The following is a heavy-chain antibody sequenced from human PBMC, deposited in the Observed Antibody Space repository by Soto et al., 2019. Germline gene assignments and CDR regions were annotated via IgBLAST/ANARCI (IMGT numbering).Heavy chain of an antibody. CDR1: GYSFSSKG. CDR2: TNVRNGDP. Sequence: QVQLVQSGAEVKRPGASVKISCEASGYSFSSKGVHWVRQAPGHSLEWMGWTNVRNGDPKYSQKFQGRVTINRDTCATTAYMEVSSLRSEDTAVYFCGAGPFLDYWGQGTLVTVSS. J-gene: IGHJ4*02. V-gene: IGHV1-3*01. CDR3: GAGPFLDY.